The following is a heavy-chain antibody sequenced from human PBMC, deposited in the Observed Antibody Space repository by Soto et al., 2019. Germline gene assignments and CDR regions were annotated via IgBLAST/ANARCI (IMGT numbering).Heavy chain of an antibody. Sequence: PGGSLRLSCAASGFTFSSYAMHWFRQAPGKGLEWVAVISYDGSNKYYADSVKGRFTISRDNSKNTLYLQMNSLRAEDTAVYYCAKDLVVAEAETYYYYYGMDVWGQGTTVTVSS. J-gene: IGHJ6*02. CDR2: ISYDGSNK. CDR3: AKDLVVAEAETYYYYYGMDV. V-gene: IGHV3-30*18. CDR1: GFTFSSYA. D-gene: IGHD2-15*01.